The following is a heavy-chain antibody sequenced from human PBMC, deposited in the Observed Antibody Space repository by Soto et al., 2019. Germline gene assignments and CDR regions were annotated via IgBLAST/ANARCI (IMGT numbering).Heavy chain of an antibody. CDR2: FYSSGVT. CDR3: AGMPYTSGLRFDP. J-gene: IGHJ5*02. D-gene: IGHD6-19*01. CDR1: GYSITAGGYY. Sequence: PSETLSLTCFVSGYSITAGGYYWSWIRHHPGKGLKWIGSFYSSGVTSYNPSLASRVSISLDRSNNQCSLKLKSVTAADTAVYFCAGMPYTSGLRFDPWGPGTLVTVSS. V-gene: IGHV4-39*07.